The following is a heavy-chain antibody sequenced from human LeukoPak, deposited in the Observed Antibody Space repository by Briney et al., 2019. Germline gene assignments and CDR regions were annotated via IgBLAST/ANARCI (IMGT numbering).Heavy chain of an antibody. J-gene: IGHJ4*02. Sequence: GRSLRLSCAASGFTFSSYGMHWVRQAPGKGLEWVAVIWYDGSNKYYADSVKGRFTISRDNSKNTLYLQMNSLRAEDTAVYYCARWIVAGTIDYWGQGTLVTVSS. CDR1: GFTFSSYG. CDR2: IWYDGSNK. CDR3: ARWIVAGTIDY. V-gene: IGHV3-33*01. D-gene: IGHD6-19*01.